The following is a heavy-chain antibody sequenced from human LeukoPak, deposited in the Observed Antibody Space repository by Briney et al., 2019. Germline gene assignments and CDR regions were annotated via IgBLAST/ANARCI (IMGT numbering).Heavy chain of an antibody. J-gene: IGHJ4*02. D-gene: IGHD3-10*01. CDR1: GGSFSGYY. CDR2: INHSGST. V-gene: IGHV4-34*01. CDR3: ARGGRYYYGSGSSPGFDY. Sequence: PSETLSLTCAVYGGSFSGYYWNWIRQPPGKGLEWIGEINHSGSTNYDPSLKSRVTISVDTSKNQFSLKLSSVTAADTAVYYCARGGRYYYGSGSSPGFDYWGQGTLVTVSS.